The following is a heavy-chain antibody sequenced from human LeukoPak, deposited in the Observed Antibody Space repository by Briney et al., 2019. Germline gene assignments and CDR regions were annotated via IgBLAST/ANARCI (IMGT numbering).Heavy chain of an antibody. D-gene: IGHD3-9*01. CDR3: ARGDWVA. V-gene: IGHV7-4-1*02. Sequence: ASVKVSCKASGYTFSGSDMNGVRQAPGQGLEWMGWININTGNPTYVQHFTGRFVFSLDTSVSTAYLQISSLKAEDTAVYYCARGDWVAWGQGTLVTVSS. CDR1: GYTFSGSD. J-gene: IGHJ4*02. CDR2: ININTGNP.